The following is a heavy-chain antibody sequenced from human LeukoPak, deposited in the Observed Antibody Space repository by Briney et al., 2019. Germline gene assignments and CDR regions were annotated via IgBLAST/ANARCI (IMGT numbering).Heavy chain of an antibody. CDR2: ISYSGST. J-gene: IGHJ4*02. D-gene: IGHD3-22*01. V-gene: IGHV4-59*08. CDR1: GGSISSYY. Sequence: SETLSLTCTVSGGSISSYYWSWIRQPPGKGLEWIGYISYSGSTNYNPSLKSRVTISLDTSKNQFSLKLISVTAADTAVYYCARLKYYYDSSGYLLFDYWGQGTPVTVSS. CDR3: ARLKYYYDSSGYLLFDY.